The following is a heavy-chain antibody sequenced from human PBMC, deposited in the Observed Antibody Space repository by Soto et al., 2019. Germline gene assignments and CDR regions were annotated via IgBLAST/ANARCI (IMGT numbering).Heavy chain of an antibody. Sequence: EVQLVESGGGLVKPGGSLRLSCAASGFTFSSYSMNWVRQAPGKGLEWVSSISSSSSYIYYADSVKGRFTISRDNAKNSLSLQTNGMGDEDTAVYYCARDPAVAPRSSGVYYYYYGMDVWGQGTTVTVSS. CDR1: GFTFSSYS. CDR3: ARDPAVAPRSSGVYYYYYGMDV. D-gene: IGHD6-6*01. J-gene: IGHJ6*02. CDR2: ISSSSSYI. V-gene: IGHV3-21*01.